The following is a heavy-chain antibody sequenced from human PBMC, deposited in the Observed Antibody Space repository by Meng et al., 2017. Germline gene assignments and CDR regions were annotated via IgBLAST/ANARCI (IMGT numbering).Heavy chain of an antibody. CDR1: GGSISSGSYY. CDR2: ICTSGST. Sequence: SETLSLTCTVSGGSISSGSYYWSWIRQPAGKGLEWIGRICTSGSTNYNPSLKSRVTISVDTSKNQFSLKLSSVTAADTAVYYCARDRSYTVFDYWGHG. J-gene: IGHJ4*01. D-gene: IGHD1-26*01. V-gene: IGHV4-61*02. CDR3: ARDRSYTVFDY.